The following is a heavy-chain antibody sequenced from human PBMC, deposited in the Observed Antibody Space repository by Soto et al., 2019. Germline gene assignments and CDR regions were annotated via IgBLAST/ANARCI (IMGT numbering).Heavy chain of an antibody. J-gene: IGHJ5*02. CDR3: AKHLWYGESVFDP. CDR1: GFSFSNYG. D-gene: IGHD3-10*01. CDR2: TRGSSETA. V-gene: IGHV3-23*01. Sequence: GSLRLSCAASGFSFSNYGMSWVRQAPGKGLEWVATTRGSSETANHADSVKGRFTISRDNSKNTLYLQMDSLRVEDTAAYYCAKHLWYGESVFDPWGQGTLVTVSS.